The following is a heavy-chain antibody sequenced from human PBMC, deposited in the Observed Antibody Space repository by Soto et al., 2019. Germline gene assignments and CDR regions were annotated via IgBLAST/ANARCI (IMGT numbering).Heavy chain of an antibody. D-gene: IGHD2-15*01. CDR1: GFTFATYA. CDR3: AKAKDRGFCSGVRCYSFDY. V-gene: IGHV3-23*01. CDR2: ISGSDDGT. Sequence: EVQLLESGGGLVQPGGALRLSCAASGFTFATYAMSWVRQSPGKRLEWVSAISGSDDGTSHADSVRGRFTISRDNSKNTLFLKRNSLIAEDTALYYCAKAKDRGFCSGVRCYSFDYWGQGTLVTVSS. J-gene: IGHJ4*02.